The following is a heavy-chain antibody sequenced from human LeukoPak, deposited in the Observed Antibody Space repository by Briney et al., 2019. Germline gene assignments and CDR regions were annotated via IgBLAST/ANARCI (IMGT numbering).Heavy chain of an antibody. CDR2: MNPNSGNT. CDR1: GYTFTSYD. Sequence: GASVKVSCKASGYTFTSYDINWVRQATGQGLEWMGWMNPNSGNTGYAQKFQGRVTMTRNTSISTAYMELSSLRSEDTAVYYCARGRFLEWLLPGDYYYGMDVRGQGTTVTVSS. V-gene: IGHV1-8*01. CDR3: ARGRFLEWLLPGDYYYGMDV. J-gene: IGHJ6*02. D-gene: IGHD3-3*01.